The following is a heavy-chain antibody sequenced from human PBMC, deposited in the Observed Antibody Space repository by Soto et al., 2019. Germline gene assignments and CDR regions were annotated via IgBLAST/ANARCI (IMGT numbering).Heavy chain of an antibody. CDR2: ISYDGSNK. CDR1: GFTFSSYG. J-gene: IGHJ6*02. Sequence: QVQLVESVGGVVQPGRSLRLSCAASGFTFSSYGMHWVRQAPGKGLEWVAVISYDGSNKYYADSVKGRFTISRDNSKNTLYLQMNSLRAEDTAVYYCAKDPSYYDFWSGYFDYYYGMDVWGQGTTVTVSS. CDR3: AKDPSYYDFWSGYFDYYYGMDV. V-gene: IGHV3-30*18. D-gene: IGHD3-3*01.